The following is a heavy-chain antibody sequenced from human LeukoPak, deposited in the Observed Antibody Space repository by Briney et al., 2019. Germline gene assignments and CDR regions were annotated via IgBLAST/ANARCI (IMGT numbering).Heavy chain of an antibody. CDR3: ARGPSWGWNFDC. D-gene: IGHD3-16*01. J-gene: IGHJ4*02. Sequence: SETLSLTCTVSGGSISSYYWGWIRQPPGKGLEWIGNIYYSGSTYYNPSLKSRVTISVDTSKNQFSLKLSSVTAADTAVYYCARGPSWGWNFDCWGQGTLVTVSS. CDR1: GGSISSYY. V-gene: IGHV4-39*01. CDR2: IYYSGST.